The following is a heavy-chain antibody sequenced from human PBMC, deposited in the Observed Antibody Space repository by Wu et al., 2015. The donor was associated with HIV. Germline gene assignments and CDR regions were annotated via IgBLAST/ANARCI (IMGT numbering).Heavy chain of an antibody. D-gene: IGHD6-19*01. Sequence: QVQLVQSGAEVKKPGSSVKISCKASGNTFNAINWVRQAPGQGLEWMGGIIPLFGTTDYAQIFRGRVTITTDESTSTAYMRLSSLRSEDTAVYYCASPRSPGFSSAWPTYFDYWGQGTLVTVSS. CDR1: GNTFNA. J-gene: IGHJ4*02. V-gene: IGHV1-69*05. CDR3: ASPRSPGFSSAWPTYFDY. CDR2: IIPLFGTT.